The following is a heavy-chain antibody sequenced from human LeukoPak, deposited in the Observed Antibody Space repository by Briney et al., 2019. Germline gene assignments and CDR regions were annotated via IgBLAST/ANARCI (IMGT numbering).Heavy chain of an antibody. Sequence: SSETLSLTYAVYGGSFSNHFWNWIRQAPGKGLGWIGEISHSGSTNYNPSLKSRLTMSVDTSKNQFSLKLTSVTAADTAVYYCARHVVRGRDWFCRSSNCHQRWFDPWGQGTLVTVSS. CDR1: GGSFSNHF. D-gene: IGHD3-3*01. CDR3: ARHVVRGRDWFCRSSNCHQRWFDP. V-gene: IGHV4-34*01. J-gene: IGHJ5*02. CDR2: ISHSGST.